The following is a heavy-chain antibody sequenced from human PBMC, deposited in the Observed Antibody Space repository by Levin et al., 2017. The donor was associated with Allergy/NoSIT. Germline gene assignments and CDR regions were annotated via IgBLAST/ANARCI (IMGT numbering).Heavy chain of an antibody. Sequence: GESLKISCAASGLTFRNYAKYWVRQAPGKGLEFVSGISANGDSTYYANSVRGRFTISRDNSKNTLYLQMGSLRADDTAVYYCASAPRGGVIPAALDYWGQGTLVTGSS. CDR1: GLTFRNYA. CDR2: ISANGDST. V-gene: IGHV3-64*01. D-gene: IGHD2-2*01. J-gene: IGHJ4*02. CDR3: ASAPRGGVIPAALDY.